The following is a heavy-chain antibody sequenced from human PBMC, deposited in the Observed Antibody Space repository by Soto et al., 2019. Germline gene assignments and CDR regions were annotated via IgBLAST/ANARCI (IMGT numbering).Heavy chain of an antibody. Sequence: PGGSLRLSCAASGFTFSSYGMHWVRQAPGKGLEWVAVISYDGSNKYYADSVKGRFTISRDNSKNTLYLQMNSLRAEDTAVYYCAKDYYDSSGLTDYWGQGT. V-gene: IGHV3-30*18. D-gene: IGHD3-22*01. CDR2: ISYDGSNK. CDR1: GFTFSSYG. J-gene: IGHJ4*02. CDR3: AKDYYDSSGLTDY.